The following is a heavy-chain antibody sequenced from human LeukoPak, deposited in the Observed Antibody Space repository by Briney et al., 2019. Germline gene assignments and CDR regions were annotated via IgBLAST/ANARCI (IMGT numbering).Heavy chain of an antibody. Sequence: SQTLSLTCAISGDSVSSNSAAWNWIRQSPSRGLEWLGRTYYRSKWYNDYAVSVKSRITINPDTSKNQFSLQLNSVTPEDMAVYYCARDSAPSYYYDSSGYPFDYWGQGTLVTVSS. CDR1: GDSVSSNSAA. CDR3: ARDSAPSYYYDSSGYPFDY. CDR2: TYYRSKWYN. J-gene: IGHJ4*02. D-gene: IGHD3-22*01. V-gene: IGHV6-1*01.